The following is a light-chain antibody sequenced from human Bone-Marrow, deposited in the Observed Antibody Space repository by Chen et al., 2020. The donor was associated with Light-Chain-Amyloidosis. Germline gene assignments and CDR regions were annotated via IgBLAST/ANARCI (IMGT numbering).Light chain of an antibody. CDR1: RRISPVY. J-gene: IGKJ2*01. CDR2: GTS. Sequence: EIVLTQSPGTLSLSPGDRATLSCRASRRISPVYLAWYQQKPGQAPRPLVAGTSDRATGIPDGFSGSGSGPEVSLTITRLEPEEFAVDFCQQDGNSPLDTFGQGTKVEI. CDR3: QQDGNSPLDT. V-gene: IGKV3-20*01.